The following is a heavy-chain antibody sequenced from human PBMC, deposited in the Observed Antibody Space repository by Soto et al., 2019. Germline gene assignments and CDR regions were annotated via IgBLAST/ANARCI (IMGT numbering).Heavy chain of an antibody. CDR3: ARHGGAHDVSSGYHYALEF. CDR2: IYPSDSDT. V-gene: IGHV5-51*01. Sequence: GESLKISCKGSGYTFTNYWIVWVRQMPGKGLEWMGIIYPSDSDTTYSPSFQGQVTISADKSISTAYLRWSSLKASDTAMYYCARHGGAHDVSSGYHYALEFWGQGTPVTFSS. J-gene: IGHJ4*02. D-gene: IGHD3-22*01. CDR1: GYTFTNYW.